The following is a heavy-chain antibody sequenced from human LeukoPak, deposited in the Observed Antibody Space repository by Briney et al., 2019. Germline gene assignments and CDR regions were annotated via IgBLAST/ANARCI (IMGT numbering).Heavy chain of an antibody. CDR3: ARVPGYYYDSSGYLSDAFDI. CDR2: IYYSGST. D-gene: IGHD3-22*01. Sequence: SETLSLTCTVSGGSISSGGYYWSWIRQHPGKGLEWIGYIYYSGSTYYNPSLKSRVTISVDTSKNQFSLKLSSVTAADTAVYYCARVPGYYYDSSGYLSDAFDIWGQGTMVTASS. J-gene: IGHJ3*02. CDR1: GGSISSGGYY. V-gene: IGHV4-31*03.